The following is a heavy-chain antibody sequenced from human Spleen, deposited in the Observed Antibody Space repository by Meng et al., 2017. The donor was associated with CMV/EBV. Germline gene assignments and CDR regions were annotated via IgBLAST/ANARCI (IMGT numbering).Heavy chain of an antibody. D-gene: IGHD6-19*01. CDR1: GGSVSSGSYY. Sequence: SETLSLTCTFPGGSVSSGSYYWSWIRQPPGKGLEWIGYISYSGDTNYNPSLKSRVTISIDTSKNKFSLNLSSVTAADTAVYYCASLHSEMGLFPWETGYNNGLWRGGFFDYWGQGTQVTVSS. J-gene: IGHJ4*02. V-gene: IGHV4-61*01. CDR2: ISYSGDT. CDR3: ASLHSEMGLFPWETGYNNGLWRGGFFDY.